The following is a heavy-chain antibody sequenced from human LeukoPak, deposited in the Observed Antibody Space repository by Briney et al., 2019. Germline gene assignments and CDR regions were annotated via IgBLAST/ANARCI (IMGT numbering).Heavy chain of an antibody. CDR2: INPSGGST. CDR1: GYSFTAYY. V-gene: IGHV1-46*01. CDR3: ARGTVVTYYFDY. J-gene: IGHJ4*02. D-gene: IGHD4-23*01. Sequence: ASVKVSCKASGYSFTAYYMHWVRQAPGQGLEWMGIINPSGGSTSYAQKFQGRVTMTRDMSTSTVYMELSSLRSEDTAVYYCARGTVVTYYFDYWGQGTLVTVSS.